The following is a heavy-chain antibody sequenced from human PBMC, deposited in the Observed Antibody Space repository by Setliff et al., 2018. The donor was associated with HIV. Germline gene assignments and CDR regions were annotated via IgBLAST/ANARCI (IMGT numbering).Heavy chain of an antibody. CDR3: ARGLAVAGKSYYSYYYMDV. Sequence: ASVKVSCKASGYTFTSYDINWVRQATGQGLKWMGWMNPNSGNTGYAQKFQGRVTMTRNTSISTAYMELSSLRSEDTAVYYCARGLAVAGKSYYSYYYMDVWGKGTTVTVSS. CDR2: MNPNSGNT. D-gene: IGHD6-19*01. J-gene: IGHJ6*03. V-gene: IGHV1-8*01. CDR1: GYTFTSYD.